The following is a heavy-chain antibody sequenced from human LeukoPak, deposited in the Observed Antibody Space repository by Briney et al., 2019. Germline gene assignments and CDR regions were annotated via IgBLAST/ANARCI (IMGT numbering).Heavy chain of an antibody. CDR3: GREESGDYFDY. CDR2: INPSGGST. CDR1: GYTFTSYY. J-gene: IGHJ4*02. Sequence: ASVKVSCKASGYTFTSYYMHWVRQAPGQGLEWMGIINPSGGSTSDAQKFQRRVTMTRETSTSTVYMELTSMRSQDTAVYHCGREESGDYFDYWDEETLVTLPS. D-gene: IGHD3-10*01. V-gene: IGHV1-46*01.